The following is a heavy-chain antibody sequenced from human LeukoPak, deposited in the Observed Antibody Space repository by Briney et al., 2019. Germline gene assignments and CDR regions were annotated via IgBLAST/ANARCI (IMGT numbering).Heavy chain of an antibody. CDR2: IIPIFGTA. J-gene: IGHJ5*02. Sequence: SVKVSCKASGGTFSSYAIGWVRQAPGQGLEWMGGIIPIFGTANYAQKFQGRVTITTDESTSTAYMELSSLRSEDTAVYYCARGGMTTVTKRWFDPWGQGTLVTVSS. D-gene: IGHD4-17*01. CDR1: GGTFSSYA. V-gene: IGHV1-69*05. CDR3: ARGGMTTVTKRWFDP.